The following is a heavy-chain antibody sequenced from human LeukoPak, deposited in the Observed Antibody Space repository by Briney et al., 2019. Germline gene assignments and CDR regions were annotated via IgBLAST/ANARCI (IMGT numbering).Heavy chain of an antibody. CDR3: ARGGVVVVAA. CDR2: ISSSSTI. V-gene: IGHV3-48*01. Sequence: PGGSLRLSCAASGFIFSSYSMNWVRQAPGKGLEWVSYISSSSTIYYADSVKGRFIISRDNAKNSLYLQMNSLRAEDTAVYYCARGGVVVVAAWGQGTLVTVSS. CDR1: GFIFSSYS. J-gene: IGHJ4*02. D-gene: IGHD2-15*01.